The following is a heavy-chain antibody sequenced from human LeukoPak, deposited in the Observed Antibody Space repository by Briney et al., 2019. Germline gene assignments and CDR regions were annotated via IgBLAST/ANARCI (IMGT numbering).Heavy chain of an antibody. V-gene: IGHV5-51*01. D-gene: IGHD3-10*01. CDR3: ARSLDSGSYPLSYYMDV. Sequence: GEAPKTSCKGAGYSSTSYWIGRGRQMPGKGLEWGGIFYPGDSDIRYSPSFQGQVTISADKSISTAYLQWSSLKASDTATYYCARSLDSGSYPLSYYMDVWGKGTPVTVSS. CDR1: GYSSTSYW. CDR2: FYPGDSDI. J-gene: IGHJ6*03.